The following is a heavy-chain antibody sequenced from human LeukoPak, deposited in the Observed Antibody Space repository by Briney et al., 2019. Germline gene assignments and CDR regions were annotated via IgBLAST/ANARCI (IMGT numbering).Heavy chain of an antibody. CDR3: ARDRGVEKQKPVTSDYYYMDV. CDR2: ISAYNGNT. D-gene: IGHD6-13*01. V-gene: IGHV1-18*01. Sequence: ASVKVSCKASGYTFTSYGISWVRQAPGQGLEWMGWISAYNGNTNYARKLQGRVTMTTDTSTSTAYMELRSLRSDDTAVYYCARDRGVEKQKPVTSDYYYMDVWGKGTTVTVSS. CDR1: GYTFTSYG. J-gene: IGHJ6*03.